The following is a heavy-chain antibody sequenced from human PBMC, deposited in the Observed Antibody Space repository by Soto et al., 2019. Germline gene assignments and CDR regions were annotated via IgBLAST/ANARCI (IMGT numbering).Heavy chain of an antibody. J-gene: IGHJ4*02. Sequence: GGSLRLSCAASGFTFSSYAMHWVRQAPGKGLEWVAVISYDGSNKYYADSVKGRFTISRDNSKNTLYLQMNSLRAEDTAVYYCARRGPGAYFDYWGQGTLVTVSS. CDR3: ARRGPGAYFDY. D-gene: IGHD2-8*02. V-gene: IGHV3-30-3*01. CDR1: GFTFSSYA. CDR2: ISYDGSNK.